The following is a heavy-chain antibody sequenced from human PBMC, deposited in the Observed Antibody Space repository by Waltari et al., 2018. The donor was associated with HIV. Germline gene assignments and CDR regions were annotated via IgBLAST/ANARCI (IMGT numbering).Heavy chain of an antibody. V-gene: IGHV3-7*01. Sequence: EVQLVESGGGLVQPGGSLRLSCAASGFTFSHYWMIWVRQAPGKGLEWLANIRQDGSEKYYADSVKGRFTVSRDNNKKSLYLQMSSLRAEDTAVYYCARDLKDYDFWSPVDVWGQGTTVTVSS. CDR2: IRQDGSEK. J-gene: IGHJ6*02. CDR3: ARDLKDYDFWSPVDV. CDR1: GFTFSHYW. D-gene: IGHD3-3*01.